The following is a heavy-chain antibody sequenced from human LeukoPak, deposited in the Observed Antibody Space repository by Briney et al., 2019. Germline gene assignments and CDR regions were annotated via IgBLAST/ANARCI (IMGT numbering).Heavy chain of an antibody. CDR1: GFTFSSYG. CDR3: AKGGGVYGDYGTYYFDY. Sequence: GGSLRLSSAASGFTFSSYGMHWVRQAPGKGLEWVAVISYDGSNKYYADSVKGRFTISRDNSKNTLYLQMNSLRAEDTAVYYCAKGGGVYGDYGTYYFDYWGQGTLVTVSS. V-gene: IGHV3-30*18. J-gene: IGHJ4*02. CDR2: ISYDGSNK. D-gene: IGHD4-17*01.